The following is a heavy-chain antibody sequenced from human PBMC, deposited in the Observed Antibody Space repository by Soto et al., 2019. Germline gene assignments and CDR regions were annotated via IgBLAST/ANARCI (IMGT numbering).Heavy chain of an antibody. CDR2: IHYSGST. V-gene: IGHV4-59*01. CDR3: ARQYGVRIDY. D-gene: IGHD2-8*01. J-gene: IGHJ4*02. CDR1: GDSISNYY. Sequence: QVQLQESGPGLVKPSETLSLTCTVSGDSISNYYWIWIRQPPGKGLEWIGYIHYSGSTNYNPSFKXRVLIXXDTSKNQFSLKLSSVTAADTAIYYCARQYGVRIDYWGQGTLVTVSS.